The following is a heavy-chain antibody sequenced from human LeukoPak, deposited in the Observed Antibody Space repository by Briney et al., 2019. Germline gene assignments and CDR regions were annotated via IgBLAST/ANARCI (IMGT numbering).Heavy chain of an antibody. CDR3: AKELVDVDTAMAPGPLGY. J-gene: IGHJ4*02. Sequence: PGRSLRLSCAASGFTFSSYGMHWVRQAPGKGLEWVAVISYDGSNKYYADSVKGRFTISRDNSKNTLYLQMDSLRAEDTAVYYCAKELVDVDTAMAPGPLGYWGQGTLVTVSS. D-gene: IGHD5-18*01. V-gene: IGHV3-30*18. CDR2: ISYDGSNK. CDR1: GFTFSSYG.